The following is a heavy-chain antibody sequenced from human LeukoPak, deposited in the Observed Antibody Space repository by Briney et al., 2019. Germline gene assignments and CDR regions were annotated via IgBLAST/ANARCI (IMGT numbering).Heavy chain of an antibody. V-gene: IGHV1-46*01. CDR2: INPSGGST. CDR3: ARRGTTAATFDY. Sequence: ASVKVSCKASGYTFTSYYMHWVRQAPGQGLEWMGIINPSGGSTSYAQKFQGRVTMTRDMSTSTVYIELSSLRSEDTAVYYCARRGTTAATFDYWGQGTLVTVSS. D-gene: IGHD1-7*01. J-gene: IGHJ4*02. CDR1: GYTFTSYY.